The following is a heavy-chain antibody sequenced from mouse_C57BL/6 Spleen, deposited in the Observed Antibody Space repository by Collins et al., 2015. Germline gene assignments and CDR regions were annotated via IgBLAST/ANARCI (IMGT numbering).Heavy chain of an antibody. CDR2: INPNNGGT. J-gene: IGHJ1*03. Sequence: EVQLQQSGPELVKPGASVKISCKASGYTFTDYYMNWVKQSHGKSLEWIGDINPNNGGTSYNQKFKGKATLTVDKSSSTAYMELRSLTSEDSAVYYCAREYYYGSSPYFDVWGTGTTVTVSS. CDR3: AREYYYGSSPYFDV. D-gene: IGHD1-1*01. V-gene: IGHV1-26*01. CDR1: GYTFTDYY.